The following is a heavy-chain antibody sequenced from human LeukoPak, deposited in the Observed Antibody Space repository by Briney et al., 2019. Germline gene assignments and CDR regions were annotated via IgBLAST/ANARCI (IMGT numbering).Heavy chain of an antibody. V-gene: IGHV3-30*02. CDR2: IRYDGRNK. D-gene: IGHD5-24*01. CDR1: AFTFSSYG. J-gene: IGHJ4*02. CDR3: ARNFRDGYNNSFDY. Sequence: GGSLRLSCAASAFTFSSYGMHWVRQAPGKGLDWVAFIRYDGRNKYYADSVKGRFTISRDNSKNTLYLQMNSLRAEDTAVYYCARNFRDGYNNSFDYWGQGTLVTVSS.